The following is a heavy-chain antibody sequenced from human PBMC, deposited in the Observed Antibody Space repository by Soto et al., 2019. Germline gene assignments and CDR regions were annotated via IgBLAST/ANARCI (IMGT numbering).Heavy chain of an antibody. V-gene: IGHV2-5*02. J-gene: IGHJ6*02. Sequence: QITLKESGPTLVKPTQTLTLTCTFSGFSLSTSGVGVAWIRQPPGKALEWLALIYWDDDKRYRPSLETRLTVTKDTSQTQVVVSMTNMDAVDTATYYCAYLPCSGGSCYWFSYSGMDVWGQGTTVTVSS. CDR1: GFSLSTSGVG. CDR2: IYWDDDK. CDR3: AYLPCSGGSCYWFSYSGMDV. D-gene: IGHD2-15*01.